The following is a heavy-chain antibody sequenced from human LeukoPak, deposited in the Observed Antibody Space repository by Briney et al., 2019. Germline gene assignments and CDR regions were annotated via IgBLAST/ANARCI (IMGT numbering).Heavy chain of an antibody. Sequence: SSETLSLTCTVSGGSISSYYWSWIRQPAGKGLEWIGRIYTSGSTNYNPSLKSRVTMSVDTSKNQFSLKLSSVTAADTAVYYCARDSPPDLLWFGELSTNWFDPWGQGTLVTVSS. CDR1: GGSISSYY. CDR2: IYTSGST. J-gene: IGHJ5*02. V-gene: IGHV4-4*07. CDR3: ARDSPPDLLWFGELSTNWFDP. D-gene: IGHD3-10*01.